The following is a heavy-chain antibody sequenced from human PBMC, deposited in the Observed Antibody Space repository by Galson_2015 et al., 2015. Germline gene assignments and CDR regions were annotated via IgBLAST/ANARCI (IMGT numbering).Heavy chain of an antibody. J-gene: IGHJ4*02. CDR1: GYTFPAYY. Sequence: SVKVSRKASGYTFPAYYIPWVPQAPGQGLKWMGSIIPSGATAGYTQKFQGRVTMTRDLSTNTVYMELSSLRSEDTAVYYCAREKAGGMFYYWGQGTLVTVSS. CDR3: AREKAGGMFYY. V-gene: IGHV1-46*01. D-gene: IGHD2-15*01. CDR2: IIPSGATA.